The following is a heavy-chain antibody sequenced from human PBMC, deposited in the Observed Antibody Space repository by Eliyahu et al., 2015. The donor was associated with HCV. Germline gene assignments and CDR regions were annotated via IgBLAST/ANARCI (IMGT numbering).Heavy chain of an antibody. CDR1: GFTFSSYS. J-gene: IGHJ4*02. V-gene: IGHV3-48*01. CDR2: ISSIIIVI. Sequence: EVQLVESGGGLVQPGGSLRLSCAASGFTFSSYSMNWVRQAPGKGLEWVSYISSIIIVIYYADSVKGRFTISRDNAKNSLYLQMNSLRAEDTAVYYCARDSVADRLEKYYFDYWGQGTLVTVSS. CDR3: ARDSVADRLEKYYFDY. D-gene: IGHD6-19*01.